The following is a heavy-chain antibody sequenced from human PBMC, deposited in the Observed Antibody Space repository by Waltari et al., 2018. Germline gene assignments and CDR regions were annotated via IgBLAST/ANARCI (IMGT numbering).Heavy chain of an antibody. CDR2: IYHSGST. D-gene: IGHD3-22*01. CDR3: ARVRGYYYDSTKH. J-gene: IGHJ1*01. CDR1: GYSISSGYY. Sequence: QVQLQESGPGLVKPSETLSLTCAVSGYSISSGYYWGWIRQPPGKGLEWIGSIYHSGSTYYNPSLKSRVTISVDTSKNQFSLKLSSVTAADTAVYYCARVRGYYYDSTKHWGQGTLVTVSS. V-gene: IGHV4-38-2*01.